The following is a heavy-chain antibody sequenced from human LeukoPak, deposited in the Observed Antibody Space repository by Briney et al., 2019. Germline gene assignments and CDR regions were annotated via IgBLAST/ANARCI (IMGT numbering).Heavy chain of an antibody. J-gene: IGHJ6*03. CDR1: GFTFSSYG. V-gene: IGHV3-33*06. CDR2: IWYDGSKK. D-gene: IGHD2-15*01. Sequence: GGPLRLSCAASGFTFSSYGMHWVRKAPDGGLEGAAVIWYDGSKKFYADSVKGRHTISRDNSKTTLYLQMNSLRAEDTAVYYCAKEMKVCSGGSCYYYYMDVWGKGTTVTVSS. CDR3: AKEMKVCSGGSCYYYYMDV.